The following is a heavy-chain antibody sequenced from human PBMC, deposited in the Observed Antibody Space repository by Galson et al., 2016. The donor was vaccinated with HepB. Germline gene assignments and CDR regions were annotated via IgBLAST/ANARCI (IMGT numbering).Heavy chain of an antibody. Sequence: SLRLSCAASGFTFSDHYMIWVRQAPGKGLEWLSYISSSSRTIYYADSVRGRSTISRDNADNSVFLQMNSTRADDTAVDYCARYGYDAFDLWGQGTLVTVSS. CDR3: ARYGYDAFDL. D-gene: IGHD6-25*01. V-gene: IGHV3-11*01. CDR1: GFTFSDHY. CDR2: ISSSSRTI. J-gene: IGHJ3*01.